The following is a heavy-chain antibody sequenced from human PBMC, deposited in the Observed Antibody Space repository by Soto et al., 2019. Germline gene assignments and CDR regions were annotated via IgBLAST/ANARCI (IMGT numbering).Heavy chain of an antibody. J-gene: IGHJ6*03. CDR3: AKEGGTLARGGYYYYYMDV. CDR1: GFSLRSYA. Sequence: GGSLRLSCAASGFSLRSYAMTLFRQAPGKGLEWVSAISGSGGSTYYADSVKGRFTISRDNSKNTLYLQMNSLRAEDTAVYYCAKEGGTLARGGYYYYYMDVWGKGTTVTV. CDR2: ISGSGGST. D-gene: IGHD3-16*01. V-gene: IGHV3-23*01.